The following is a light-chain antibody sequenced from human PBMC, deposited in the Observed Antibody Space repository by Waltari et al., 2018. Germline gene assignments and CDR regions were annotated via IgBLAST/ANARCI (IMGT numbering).Light chain of an antibody. CDR2: MIT. CDR3: MQARQSPWT. J-gene: IGKJ1*01. V-gene: IGKV2-28*01. CDR1: QSLLHSSGNTY. Sequence: IVMTQSPLFLPVNPGEPASISCRSSQSLLHSSGNTYLDWYLQKPGQYPQLLNYMITNRATGVPDRFSGRGSGTDFTLKISRGEAEDVGIYYCMQARQSPWTFGQGTRVEIK.